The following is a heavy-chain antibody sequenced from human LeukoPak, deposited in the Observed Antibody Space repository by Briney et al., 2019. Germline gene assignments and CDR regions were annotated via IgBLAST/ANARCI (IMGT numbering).Heavy chain of an antibody. V-gene: IGHV3-64D*09. CDR1: GXPFSSYA. CDR2: ISDSGGST. Sequence: GGSLRLSCSASGXPFSSYAMHWVRQATGKGLEYVSAISDSGGSTYYADSVKGRFIISRDNSKNTVYLQMSSLRAEDTAVYFCVRGYSFGPYGMDVWGQGTTVTVSS. D-gene: IGHD2-15*01. CDR3: VRGYSFGPYGMDV. J-gene: IGHJ6*02.